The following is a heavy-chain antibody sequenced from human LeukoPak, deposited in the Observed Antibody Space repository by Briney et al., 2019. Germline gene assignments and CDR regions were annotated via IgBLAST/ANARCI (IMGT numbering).Heavy chain of an antibody. Sequence: SETLSLTCAVYGGSFSSYYWSWICQPPGKGLEWIGEINHSGSTNYNPSLKSRVTISVDTSKNQFSLKLSSVTAADTAVYYCARGRGTHDSSGIFDYWGQGTLVTVSS. J-gene: IGHJ4*02. D-gene: IGHD3-22*01. CDR1: GGSFSSYY. CDR3: ARGRGTHDSSGIFDY. CDR2: INHSGST. V-gene: IGHV4-34*01.